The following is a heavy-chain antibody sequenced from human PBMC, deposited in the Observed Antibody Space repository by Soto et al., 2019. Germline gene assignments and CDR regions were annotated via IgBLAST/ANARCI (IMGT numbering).Heavy chain of an antibody. CDR1: GFTFSSYW. J-gene: IGHJ4*02. Sequence: GGSLRLSCAASGFTFSSYWMSWVRQAPGRGLEWMANIKYDGSEKYYVDSVKGRLTISRDNAKNSLYLQMNSLRAEDTAIYYCASTPGVIPVLSAFDHWGQG. V-gene: IGHV3-7*03. D-gene: IGHD3-22*01. CDR3: ASTPGVIPVLSAFDH. CDR2: IKYDGSEK.